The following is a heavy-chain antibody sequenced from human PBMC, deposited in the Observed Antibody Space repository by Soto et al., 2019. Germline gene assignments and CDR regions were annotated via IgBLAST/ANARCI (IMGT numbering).Heavy chain of an antibody. CDR1: GFTFSSYW. Sequence: GGSLRLSCAASGFTFSSYWMHWVRQAPGKGLVWVSRINSDGSSTSYADSVKGRFTISRDNAKNTLYLQMNSLRAEDTVVYYCASVRFAPGLLFPTSYYGMDVWGQGTTVTGSS. D-gene: IGHD3-22*01. CDR2: INSDGSST. CDR3: ASVRFAPGLLFPTSYYGMDV. J-gene: IGHJ6*02. V-gene: IGHV3-74*01.